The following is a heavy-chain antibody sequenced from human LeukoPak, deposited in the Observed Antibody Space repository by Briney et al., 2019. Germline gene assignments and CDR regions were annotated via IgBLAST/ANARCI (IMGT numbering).Heavy chain of an antibody. CDR1: GFTFSDNY. CDR2: IYSGGST. D-gene: IGHD1-26*01. Sequence: PGGSLRLSCAASGFTFSDNYMSWIRQAPGKGLEWVSVIYSGGSTYYADPVKGRFTISRDNSKNTLYLQMNSLRAEDTAVYYCARLLSGSYPTYYFDYWGQGTLVTVSS. V-gene: IGHV3-53*01. CDR3: ARLLSGSYPTYYFDY. J-gene: IGHJ4*02.